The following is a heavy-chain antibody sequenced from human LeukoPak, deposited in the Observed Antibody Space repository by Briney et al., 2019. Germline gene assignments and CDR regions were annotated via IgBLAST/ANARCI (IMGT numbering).Heavy chain of an antibody. V-gene: IGHV4-34*01. CDR1: GGSISSYY. CDR3: ARGLRQQPYYFDY. Sequence: SETLSLTCTVSGGSISSYYWSWIRQPPGKGLEWIGEINHSGSTNYNPSLKSRVTISVDTSKNQFSLKLSSVTAADTAVYYCARGLRQQPYYFDYWGQGTLVTVSS. J-gene: IGHJ4*02. CDR2: INHSGST. D-gene: IGHD6-13*01.